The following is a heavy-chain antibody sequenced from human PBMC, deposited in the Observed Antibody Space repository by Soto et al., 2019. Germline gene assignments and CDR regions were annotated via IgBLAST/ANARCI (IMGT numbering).Heavy chain of an antibody. CDR1: GGSISSGGYS. J-gene: IGHJ4*02. CDR3: ARMNYYDTSGYPFDY. CDR2: IYFRGTT. D-gene: IGHD3-22*01. Sequence: PSETLSLTCAVSGGSISSGGYSWSWIRQPPGKGLEWIGYIYFRGTTNYNPSLKSRVTMSADTSKNQFSLKLNSVTAADTAVYYCARMNYYDTSGYPFDYWGQGMMVIVSS. V-gene: IGHV4-61*08.